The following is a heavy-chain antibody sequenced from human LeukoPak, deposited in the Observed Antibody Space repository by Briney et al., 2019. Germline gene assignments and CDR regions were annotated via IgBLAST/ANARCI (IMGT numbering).Heavy chain of an antibody. CDR1: GFTSSSYS. CDR3: ASGGLRFLEWPNENWFDP. V-gene: IGHV3-48*01. J-gene: IGHJ5*02. CDR2: ISSSSSTI. D-gene: IGHD3-3*01. Sequence: GGSLRLSCAASGFTSSSYSMNWVRQAPGKGLEWVSYISSSSSTIYYADSVKGRFTISRDNAKNSLYLQMNSLRAEDTAVYYCASGGLRFLEWPNENWFDPWGQGTLVTVSS.